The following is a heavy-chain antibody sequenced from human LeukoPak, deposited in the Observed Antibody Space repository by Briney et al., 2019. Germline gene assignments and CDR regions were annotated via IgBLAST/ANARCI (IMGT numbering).Heavy chain of an antibody. CDR2: ISSSSSYT. CDR1: GFTFSDYY. Sequence: GGSLRLSCAASGFTFSDYYMSWIRQAPGKGLEWVSYISSSSSYTNYADSVKGRFTISRDNAKNSPYLQMNSLRAEDTAVYYCATGIAVAGTRAFDIWGQGSMVTVSS. J-gene: IGHJ3*02. D-gene: IGHD6-19*01. CDR3: ATGIAVAGTRAFDI. V-gene: IGHV3-11*06.